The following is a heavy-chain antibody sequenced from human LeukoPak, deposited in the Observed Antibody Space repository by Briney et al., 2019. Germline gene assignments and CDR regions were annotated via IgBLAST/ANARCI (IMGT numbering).Heavy chain of an antibody. CDR3: ARDLAAAGTVLDY. D-gene: IGHD6-13*01. CDR2: ISHDGSNK. J-gene: IGHJ4*02. Sequence: GGSLRLSCAASGFTFSSYAMHWVRQAPGKGLEWVAVISHDGSNKYYADSVKGRFTFSRDNSKNTLYLQMNSLRTEDTAVYYCARDLAAAGTVLDYWGQGTPVTVSS. CDR1: GFTFSSYA. V-gene: IGHV3-30-3*01.